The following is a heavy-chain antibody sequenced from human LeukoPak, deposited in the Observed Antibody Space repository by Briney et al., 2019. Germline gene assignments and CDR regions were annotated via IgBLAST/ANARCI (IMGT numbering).Heavy chain of an antibody. D-gene: IGHD2-2*01. Sequence: SETLSLTCTVSGGSISSYYWSWIRQPAGKGLEWIGRIYTSGSTNYNPSPKSRVTMSVDTSKNQFSLKLSSVTAADTAVYYCARGSVPAATNWFDPWGQGTLVTVSS. J-gene: IGHJ5*02. CDR1: GGSISSYY. CDR3: ARGSVPAATNWFDP. V-gene: IGHV4-4*07. CDR2: IYTSGST.